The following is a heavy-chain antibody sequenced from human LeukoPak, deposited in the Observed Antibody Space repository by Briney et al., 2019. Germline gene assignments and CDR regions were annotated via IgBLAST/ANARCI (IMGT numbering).Heavy chain of an antibody. Sequence: SETLSLTCTVSGGSISSYYWNWIRQPPGKGLEWIGFYQYSGSPHYNPSLKGRVTISVDTSKNQFSLKLNSVTAADTAMYYCARRSRLGATPFDYWGQGTLVTVSS. CDR1: GGSISSYY. V-gene: IGHV4-59*01. J-gene: IGHJ4*02. D-gene: IGHD1-26*01. CDR3: ARRSRLGATPFDY. CDR2: YQYSGSP.